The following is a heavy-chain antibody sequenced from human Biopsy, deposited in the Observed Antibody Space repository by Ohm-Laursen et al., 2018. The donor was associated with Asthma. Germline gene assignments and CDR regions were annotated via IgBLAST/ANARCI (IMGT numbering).Heavy chain of an antibody. CDR1: GFSFNSYG. V-gene: IGHV3-30*03. J-gene: IGHJ4*02. Sequence: SLRLSCAASGFSFNSYGMHWVRQAPGKGLEWVAVISYDRSNKYYADSVKGRFTISRDNSKNTLYLQMNSLRAEDTAVYYCARDPAGYYYFDYWGQGTLVTVSS. CDR2: ISYDRSNK. D-gene: IGHD3-22*01. CDR3: ARDPAGYYYFDY.